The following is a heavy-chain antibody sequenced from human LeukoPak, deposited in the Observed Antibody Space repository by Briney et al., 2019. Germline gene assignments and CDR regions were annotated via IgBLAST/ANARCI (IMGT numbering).Heavy chain of an antibody. CDR2: INPNSGGT. D-gene: IGHD6-19*01. CDR1: GYTFTVYY. CDR3: ARCRTAVAGTDY. V-gene: IGHV1-2*02. J-gene: IGHJ4*02. Sequence: GASVKVSCKAPGYTFTVYYMHWVRQAPGQGLEWMGWINPNSGGTNYAQKFQGRVTMTRDTSISTAYMELSRLRSDDTAVYYCARCRTAVAGTDYWGQGTLVTVSS.